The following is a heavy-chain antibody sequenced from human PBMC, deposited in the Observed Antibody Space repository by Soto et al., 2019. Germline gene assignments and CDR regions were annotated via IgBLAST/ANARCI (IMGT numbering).Heavy chain of an antibody. D-gene: IGHD2-15*01. Sequence: GASVKVSCKASGYTFTGYYMHWVRQAPGQGLEWMGWINPNSGGTNYAQKFQGWVTMTRDTSISTAYMELSRLRSDDTAVYYCARRSGRRALHYYYGMAVWGQGTTVTVSS. CDR2: INPNSGGT. V-gene: IGHV1-2*04. CDR1: GYTFTGYY. J-gene: IGHJ6*02. CDR3: ARRSGRRALHYYYGMAV.